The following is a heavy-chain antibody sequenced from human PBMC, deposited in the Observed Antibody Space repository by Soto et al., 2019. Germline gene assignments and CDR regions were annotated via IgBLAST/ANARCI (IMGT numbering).Heavy chain of an antibody. CDR2: MHHTQGT. V-gene: IGHV4-59*01. D-gene: IGHD3-9*01. J-gene: IGHJ5*02. Sequence: AETLSLTCSVSGASISSYYWTWIRQPPGGGLEWIGYMHHTQGTNDNPSLRGRVHMSIDTSMNQFSLRLTSVTAADTAVYYCARVPFVGYFDWLDPWGHGTLVTVSS. CDR3: ARVPFVGYFDWLDP. CDR1: GASISSYY.